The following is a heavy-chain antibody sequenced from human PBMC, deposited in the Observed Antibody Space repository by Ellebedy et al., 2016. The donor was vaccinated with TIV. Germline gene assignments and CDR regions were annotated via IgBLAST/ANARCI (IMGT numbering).Heavy chain of an antibody. CDR1: GFTFSSYW. Sequence: GESLKISXAASGFTFSSYWMSWVRQAPGKGLEWVANIKQDGSEKYYVDSVKGRFTISRDNAKNSLYLQMNSLRAEDTAVYYCARVTGWLRSGFDYWGQGTLVTVSS. CDR2: IKQDGSEK. J-gene: IGHJ4*02. CDR3: ARVTGWLRSGFDY. D-gene: IGHD5-12*01. V-gene: IGHV3-7*01.